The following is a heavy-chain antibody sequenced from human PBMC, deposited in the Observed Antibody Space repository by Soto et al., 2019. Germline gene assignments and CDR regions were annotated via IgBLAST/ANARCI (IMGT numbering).Heavy chain of an antibody. CDR3: ARDWGSRGWYNWFDP. CDR2: LAHDGRTT. CDR1: GFTVNDYG. Sequence: QVQLVESGGGVVQPGSSLRLSCAASGFTVNDYGMHWVRQAPGKGLEWVAILAHDGRTTYFGDSVRGRFTVSRDESENTLYLQMDNLRTDDTAIYYCARDWGSRGWYNWFDPWGQGILVTVSS. D-gene: IGHD6-19*01. J-gene: IGHJ5*02. V-gene: IGHV3-30*03.